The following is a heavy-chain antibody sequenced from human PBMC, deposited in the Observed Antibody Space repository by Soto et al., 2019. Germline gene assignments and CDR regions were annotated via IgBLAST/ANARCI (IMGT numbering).Heavy chain of an antibody. D-gene: IGHD5-12*01. J-gene: IGHJ2*01. CDR2: INAYSGNT. CDR1: GYTFTSYG. CDR3: AGARGDIYWYFDL. V-gene: IGHV1-18*01. Sequence: ASVKVSCKASGYTFTSYGMSWVRQAPGQGLEWMGWINAYSGNTNYAQKLQGRVTMTTDTSTSTAYMELRSLRSDDTAVYYCAGARGDIYWYFDLWGRGTLVTVSS.